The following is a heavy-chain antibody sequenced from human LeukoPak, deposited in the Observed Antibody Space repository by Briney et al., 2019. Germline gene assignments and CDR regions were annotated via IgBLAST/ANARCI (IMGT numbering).Heavy chain of an antibody. CDR2: ISSGGDIM. CDR1: GFTFSTYS. V-gene: IGHV3-48*04. D-gene: IGHD3-22*01. CDR3: ARENMYDSSDYYGWSGYYDH. Sequence: PGGSLRFSCAASGFTFSTYSMNWVRQAPGKGLQWVSYISSGGDIMHYADSVKGRFTSSRDNAKNSLYLQMNSLRAEDTAIYYCARENMYDSSDYYGWSGYYDHWGQGTLVTVSS. J-gene: IGHJ4*02.